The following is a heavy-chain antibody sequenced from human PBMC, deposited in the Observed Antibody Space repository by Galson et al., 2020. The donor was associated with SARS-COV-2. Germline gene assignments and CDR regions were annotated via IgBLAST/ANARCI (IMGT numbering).Heavy chain of an antibody. Sequence: GGSLRLSCAASGFTFSSYGMHWVRQAPGKGLEWVAVISYDGSNKYYADSVKGRFTISRDNSKNTLYLQMNSLRAKDTAVYYCAKDLEYYDILTGYYIRVHYYYYYGMDVWGQGTTVTVSS. D-gene: IGHD3-9*01. V-gene: IGHV3-30*18. CDR2: ISYDGSNK. CDR1: GFTFSSYG. J-gene: IGHJ6*02. CDR3: AKDLEYYDILTGYYIRVHYYYYYGMDV.